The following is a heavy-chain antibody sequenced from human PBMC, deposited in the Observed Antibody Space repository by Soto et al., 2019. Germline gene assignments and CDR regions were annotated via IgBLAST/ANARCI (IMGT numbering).Heavy chain of an antibody. CDR3: ARGRTGYCSSTSCQRGYDM. CDR2: ISYDGSNK. J-gene: IGHJ3*02. D-gene: IGHD2-2*01. Sequence: GGSLRLSCAASGFTFSSYAMHWVRQAPGKGLEWVAVISYDGSNKYYADSVKGRFTISRDNSKNTLYLQMNSLRAEDTAVYYCARGRTGYCSSTSCQRGYDMWGQGTMVTFS. CDR1: GFTFSSYA. V-gene: IGHV3-30-3*01.